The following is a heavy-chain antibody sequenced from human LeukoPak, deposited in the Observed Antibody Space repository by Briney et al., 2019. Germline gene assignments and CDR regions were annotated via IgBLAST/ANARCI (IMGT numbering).Heavy chain of an antibody. CDR3: ARHWKGWELLTIFDY. V-gene: IGHV4-39*01. CDR1: GGSISSSSYY. Sequence: SETLSLTCTVSGGSISSSSYYWGWLRQPPGKGLEWIGSIYYSGSTYYNPSLKSRVTISVDTSKNQFSLKLSSVTAADTAVYYCARHWKGWELLTIFDYWGQGTLVTVSS. D-gene: IGHD1-26*01. CDR2: IYYSGST. J-gene: IGHJ4*02.